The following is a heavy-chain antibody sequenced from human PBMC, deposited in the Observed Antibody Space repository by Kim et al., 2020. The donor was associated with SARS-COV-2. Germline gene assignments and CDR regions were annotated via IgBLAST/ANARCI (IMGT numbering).Heavy chain of an antibody. Sequence: SETLSLTCTVSGDSITSTNWWCWVRQPPGKGLEWIGEIYHGGRTNYNPSLKSRVTISVDKSKNQFSLEMKSVTATDTAVYYCARDNHDYGDYDGGNYYYSAMDVWGQRTTVTVSS. V-gene: IGHV4-4*02. CDR1: GDSITSTNW. CDR3: ARDNHDYGDYDGGNYYYSAMDV. CDR2: IYHGGRT. D-gene: IGHD4-17*01. J-gene: IGHJ6*02.